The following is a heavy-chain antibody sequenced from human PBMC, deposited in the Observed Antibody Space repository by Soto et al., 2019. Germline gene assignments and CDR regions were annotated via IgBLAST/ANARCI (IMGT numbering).Heavy chain of an antibody. J-gene: IGHJ4*02. Sequence: GESLKISCKGSGYSFTTNWIGWVRQMPGKGLEWVGRIRSKANSYATAYAASVKGRFTISRDDSKNTAYLQMNSLKTEDTAVYYCTARIAVAGSLDYWGQGTLVTVSS. CDR2: IRSKANSYAT. D-gene: IGHD6-19*01. CDR1: GYSFTTNW. CDR3: TARIAVAGSLDY. V-gene: IGHV3-73*01.